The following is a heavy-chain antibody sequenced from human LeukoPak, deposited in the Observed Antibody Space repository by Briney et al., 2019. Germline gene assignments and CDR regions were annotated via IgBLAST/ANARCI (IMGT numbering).Heavy chain of an antibody. D-gene: IGHD4-23*01. V-gene: IGHV4-61*02. Sequence: SETLSLTCTVSGGSISSGSYYWSWIRQPAGKGLEWIGRIYTSGSTNYNPSLKSRVTISVDTSKNQFSLKLSSVTAADTAVYYCVREVVTHDLYMDVWGKGTTVIVSS. CDR3: VREVVTHDLYMDV. CDR1: GGSISSGSYY. CDR2: IYTSGST. J-gene: IGHJ6*03.